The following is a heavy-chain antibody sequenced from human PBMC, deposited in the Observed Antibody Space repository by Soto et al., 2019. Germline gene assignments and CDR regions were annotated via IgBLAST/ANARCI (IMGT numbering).Heavy chain of an antibody. CDR3: ARNHDHGDFSDY. V-gene: IGHV3-21*01. J-gene: IGHJ4*02. CDR2: ISSSSSYI. D-gene: IGHD4-17*01. Sequence: EVQLVESGGGLVKPGGSLRLSCAASGFTFSSYSMNWVRQAPGKGLEWVSSISSSSSYIYYADSVKGRFTISRDNAKNSLYLQMNSLRAEDTAVYYCARNHDHGDFSDYWGQGTLVTVSS. CDR1: GFTFSSYS.